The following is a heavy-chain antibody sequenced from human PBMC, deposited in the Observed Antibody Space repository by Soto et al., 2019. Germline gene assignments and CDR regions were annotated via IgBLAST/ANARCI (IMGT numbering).Heavy chain of an antibody. CDR1: GFTFSSYA. J-gene: IGHJ6*02. CDR3: AIEGAGPETTTYYALDV. CDR2: AYSGGST. D-gene: IGHD1-7*01. Sequence: GGSLRLSCAASGFTFSSYAMSWVRQAPGKGLEWVSVAYSGGSTYSADSVKGRFSISRDNSKNTLYLHMNSLTAEDTAVYFCAIEGAGPETTTYYALDVWGQGTTVTVSS. V-gene: IGHV3-66*01.